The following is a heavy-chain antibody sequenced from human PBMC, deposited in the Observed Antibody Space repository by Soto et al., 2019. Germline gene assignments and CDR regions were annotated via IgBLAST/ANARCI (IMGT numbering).Heavy chain of an antibody. Sequence: GGSLRLSCEVSGFIFSMYSMSWVRQTPGKGLEWVAKIPQDGVDGHYADAVKGRFTISRDNGKNSLYLQMNNMRAEDTAVYYCARDHLILPAHDFFYGSDVWGRGATVTAP. CDR3: ARDHLILPAHDFFYGSDV. J-gene: IGHJ6*02. D-gene: IGHD2-21*02. CDR1: GFIFSMYS. CDR2: IPQDGVDG. V-gene: IGHV3-7*03.